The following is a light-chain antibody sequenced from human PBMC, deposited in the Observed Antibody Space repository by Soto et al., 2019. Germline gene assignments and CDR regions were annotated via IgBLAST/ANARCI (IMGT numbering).Light chain of an antibody. CDR1: QGSSNY. CDR2: DAS. J-gene: IGKJ5*01. Sequence: DIQMTQSPSSLSASVGDRVTITCQASQGSSNYLNWYQQKPGKAPKLLIYDASYLEPGVPSRFSGSGSGTDFTFTISRLQPEDVAPYYCQQYDFLPITFGQGTRLEIK. V-gene: IGKV1-33*01. CDR3: QQYDFLPIT.